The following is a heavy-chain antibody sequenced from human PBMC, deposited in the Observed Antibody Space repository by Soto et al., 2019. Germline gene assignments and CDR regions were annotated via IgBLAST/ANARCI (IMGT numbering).Heavy chain of an antibody. J-gene: IGHJ6*02. CDR3: ASGRYSYGPYHYYVMAV. Sequence: SETLSLTCAVYGGSFSGYYWSWIRQPPGKGLEWIGEINHSGSTNYNPSLKSRVTISVDTSKNQFSLKLSSVTAADTAVYYCASGRYSYGPYHYYVMAVWGQGTPVPVSS. V-gene: IGHV4-34*01. D-gene: IGHD5-18*01. CDR1: GGSFSGYY. CDR2: INHSGST.